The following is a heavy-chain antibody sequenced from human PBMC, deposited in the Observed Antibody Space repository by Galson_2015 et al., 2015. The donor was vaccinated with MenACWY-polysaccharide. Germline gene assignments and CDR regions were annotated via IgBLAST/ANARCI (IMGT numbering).Heavy chain of an antibody. CDR3: APSPNSYEMGGRGRFAY. D-gene: IGHD3-22*01. V-gene: IGHV2-5*01. J-gene: IGHJ4*02. Sequence: PALVKPTQTLTLTCTFSGFSLSTPGVGVNWIRQPPGNALEWLAVIHWNDDKRYKPSLRSRLTITKDTSKNQVVFTMTDMDPVDTATYYCAPSPNSYEMGGRGRFAYWGQGTPVTVSS. CDR1: GFSLSTPGVG. CDR2: IHWNDDK.